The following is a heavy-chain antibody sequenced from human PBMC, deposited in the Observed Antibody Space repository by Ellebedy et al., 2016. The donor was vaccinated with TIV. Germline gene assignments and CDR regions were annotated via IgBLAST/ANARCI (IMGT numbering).Heavy chain of an antibody. CDR1: GGSIGSHY. CDR3: TRSSGGSASAFDP. Sequence: MPSETLSLTCNITGGSIGSHYWSWVRQTAGKGLEWIGRIYTNGATNYNPSLKSRLTVSLDKSKNQFSLNLNSVTAADTAVYYCTRSSGGSASAFDPWGQGILVSVSS. J-gene: IGHJ5*02. CDR2: IYTNGAT. V-gene: IGHV4-4*07. D-gene: IGHD2-15*01.